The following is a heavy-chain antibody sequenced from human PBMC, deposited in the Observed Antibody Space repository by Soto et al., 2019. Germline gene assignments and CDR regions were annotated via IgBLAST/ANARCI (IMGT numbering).Heavy chain of an antibody. CDR1: GGSISSSSYY. V-gene: IGHV4-39*01. Sequence: PSETLSLTCTVSGGSISSSSYYWGWIRQPPGKGLEWIGSIYYSGSTCYNPSLRSRVTISVDTSKNQFSLKLSSVTAADTAVYYCATHYYGSGAVDYWGQGTLVTVSS. D-gene: IGHD3-10*01. CDR2: IYYSGST. CDR3: ATHYYGSGAVDY. J-gene: IGHJ4*02.